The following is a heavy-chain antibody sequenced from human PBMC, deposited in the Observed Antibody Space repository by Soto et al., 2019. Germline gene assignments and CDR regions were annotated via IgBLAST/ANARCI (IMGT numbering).Heavy chain of an antibody. CDR2: ISYDGSNK. J-gene: IGHJ4*02. V-gene: IGHV3-30-3*01. CDR1: GFTFSSYA. CDR3: ARVPSSSGRAHFDY. Sequence: QVQLVESGGGVVQPGRSLRLSCAASGFTFSSYAMHWVRQAPGKGLEWVAVISYDGSNKYYADSVKGRFTISRDNSKIPLYLQMNSLRAEDTAVYYCARVPSSSGRAHFDYWGQGTLVTVSS. D-gene: IGHD2-15*01.